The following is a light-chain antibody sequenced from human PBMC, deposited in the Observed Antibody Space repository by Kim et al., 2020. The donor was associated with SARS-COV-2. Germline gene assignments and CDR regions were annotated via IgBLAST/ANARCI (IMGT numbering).Light chain of an antibody. CDR1: PSDVGIYIL. Sequence: QSVPLPSTGSPSDVGIYILVSWYQQPPAKAPKLIIYAVTERPSGVTDRFSGSKSGNTASLTVSGLQTEDEDVYYCCSSVGTTSLVVGGGAQLAVL. V-gene: IGLV2-23*02. CDR2: AVT. CDR3: CSSVGTTSLV. J-gene: IGLJ3*02.